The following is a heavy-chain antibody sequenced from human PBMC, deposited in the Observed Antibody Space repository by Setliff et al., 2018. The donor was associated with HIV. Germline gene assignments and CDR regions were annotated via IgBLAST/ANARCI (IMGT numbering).Heavy chain of an antibody. Sequence: GASVKVSCKASGGTFINSAFTWVRQAPGQGLEWMGSIIPIFNTGNYAQKFQNRVTITADGSTSTAYMELSSLRSEDTAAYFCATGRHYYDSSDYPANPFDVWGQGTMVTVSS. CDR3: ATGRHYYDSSDYPANPFDV. D-gene: IGHD3-22*01. J-gene: IGHJ3*01. CDR2: IIPIFNTG. V-gene: IGHV1-69*13. CDR1: GGTFINSA.